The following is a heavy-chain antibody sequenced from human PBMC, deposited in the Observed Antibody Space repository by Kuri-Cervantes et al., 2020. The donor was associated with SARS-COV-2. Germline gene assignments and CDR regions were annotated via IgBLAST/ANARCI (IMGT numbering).Heavy chain of an antibody. Sequence: GESLKISCQGSGYSFSSYGIGWVRQVPGKGLEWMGIIYPADSETRYSPSVQGQVTISADKSTTTAYLQWSSLKASDTAMYYCARLLFWCGFVDSWGQGTLVTVSS. CDR1: GYSFSSYG. CDR2: IYPADSET. D-gene: IGHD3-3*01. CDR3: ARLLFWCGFVDS. J-gene: IGHJ4*02. V-gene: IGHV5-51*01.